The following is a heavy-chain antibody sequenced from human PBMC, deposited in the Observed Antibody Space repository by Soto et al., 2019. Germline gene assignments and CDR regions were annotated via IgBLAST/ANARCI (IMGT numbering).Heavy chain of an antibody. Sequence: EVQLVESGGGLVQPGGSLGLSCAAPGFTFGNNWRYWVRQAQGKGRGGVSRINSDGSVSSYAESVKGRLTISRDNVKNTLYLQMDSLRVEDTAVYYCARGDCVGGTCYSLAGSFYYYMDVWGKWTTVTVFS. J-gene: IGHJ6*03. CDR3: ARGDCVGGTCYSLAGSFYYYMDV. CDR1: GFTFGNNW. V-gene: IGHV3-74*01. CDR2: INSDGSVS. D-gene: IGHD2-15*01.